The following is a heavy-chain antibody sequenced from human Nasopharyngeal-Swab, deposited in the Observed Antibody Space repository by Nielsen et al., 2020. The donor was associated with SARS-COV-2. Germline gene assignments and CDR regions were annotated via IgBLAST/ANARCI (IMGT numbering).Heavy chain of an antibody. CDR3: ARDSRRYCSSTSCYMGNWFDP. V-gene: IGHV3-30-3*01. CDR2: ISYDGSNA. Sequence: WIRQPPGKGLEWVAVISYDGSNAYYADSVKGRFTISRDNSENTLYLQVNSLRTEDTAVYYYARDSRRYCSSTSCYMGNWFDPWGQGTLVTVSS. D-gene: IGHD2-2*02. J-gene: IGHJ5*02.